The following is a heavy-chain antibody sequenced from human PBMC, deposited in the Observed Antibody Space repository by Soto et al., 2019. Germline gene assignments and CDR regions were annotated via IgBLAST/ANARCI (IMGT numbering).Heavy chain of an antibody. J-gene: IGHJ3*02. CDR2: INPNSGGT. CDR3: ARGQTGDTVTDAFDI. Sequence: QVQLVQSGAEVKKPGASVKVSCKASGYTFTGYYMHWVRQAPGQGLEWMGWINPNSGGTNYAQKFQGLVTMTRYTSISTAFMELSRLRSDDTAVYYCARGQTGDTVTDAFDIWGQGTMVTVSS. V-gene: IGHV1-2*04. D-gene: IGHD7-27*01. CDR1: GYTFTGYY.